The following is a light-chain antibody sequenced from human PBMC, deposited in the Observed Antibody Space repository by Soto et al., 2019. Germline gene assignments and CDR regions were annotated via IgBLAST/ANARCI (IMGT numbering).Light chain of an antibody. J-gene: IGLJ2*01. CDR3: ATWDGSLPAEV. CDR1: SSNIGNNA. V-gene: IGLV1-36*01. Sequence: QSVLTQPPSVSEAPRQRVTISCSGSSSNIGNNAVNWYQQLPGQAPKIVIYYDNLLTSGVSDRFSGSKSGTSGTLDITGLQTGDEADYYCATWDGSLPAEVFGGGTKLTVL. CDR2: YDN.